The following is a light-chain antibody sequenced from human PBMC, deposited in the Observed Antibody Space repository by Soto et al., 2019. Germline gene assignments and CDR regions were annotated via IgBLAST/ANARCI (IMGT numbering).Light chain of an antibody. CDR1: SGSVSILSY. CDR3: ALYLGSGNMV. CDR2: STN. Sequence: QTVVTQEPSFSVSPGGTVTLTCGLTSGSVSILSYPSWYQQTPGQAPRTLIYSTNTRSSGVPDRFSCSILGTKAALTIAGAQAEDDSHYYCALYLGSGNMVVGGGTKVTVL. V-gene: IGLV8-61*01. J-gene: IGLJ3*02.